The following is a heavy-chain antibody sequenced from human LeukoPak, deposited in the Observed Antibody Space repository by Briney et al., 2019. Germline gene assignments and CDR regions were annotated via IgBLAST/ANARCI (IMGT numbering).Heavy chain of an antibody. J-gene: IGHJ3*02. D-gene: IGHD3-10*01. CDR3: ARDPRNYYGSGSYSGAFDI. Sequence: ASVKVSCKASGYTFTSYAMHWVRQAPGQRVEWMGWINAGNGNTKYSQKFQGRVTITRDTSASTAYMGLSSLRSEDTAVYYCARDPRNYYGSGSYSGAFDIWGQGTMVTVSS. CDR1: GYTFTSYA. CDR2: INAGNGNT. V-gene: IGHV1-3*01.